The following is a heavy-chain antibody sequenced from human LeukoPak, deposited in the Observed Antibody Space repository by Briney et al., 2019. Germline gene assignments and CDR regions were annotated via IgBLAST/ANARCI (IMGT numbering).Heavy chain of an antibody. V-gene: IGHV3-21*01. CDR1: GFTFSSYS. CDR3: ACSDFTGRGVDY. J-gene: IGHJ4*02. CDR2: ISSSSSYI. Sequence: GGSLRLSCAASGFTFSSYSMNWVRQAPGKGLEWVSSISSSSSYIYYADSVKGRFTISRDNAKNSLYLQMNSLRAEDTAVYYCACSDFTGRGVDYWGQGALVTVSS. D-gene: IGHD2-21*02.